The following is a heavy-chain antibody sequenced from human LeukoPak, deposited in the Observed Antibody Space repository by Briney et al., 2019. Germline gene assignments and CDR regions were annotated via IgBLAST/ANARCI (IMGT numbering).Heavy chain of an antibody. CDR3: ARESDSSGYDSY. Sequence: SETLSLTCAVYGGSFSGYYWSWIRQPPGKGLEWIGEINHSGSTNYNPSLKSRVTISVDTSKNQFSLKLSSVTAADTAVYYCARESDSSGYDSYWGQGTLVTVSS. V-gene: IGHV4-34*01. D-gene: IGHD3-22*01. J-gene: IGHJ4*02. CDR2: INHSGST. CDR1: GGSFSGYY.